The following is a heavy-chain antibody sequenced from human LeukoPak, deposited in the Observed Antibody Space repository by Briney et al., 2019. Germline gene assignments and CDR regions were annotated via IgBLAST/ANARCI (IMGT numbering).Heavy chain of an antibody. CDR3: AREGDNADFDY. CDR2: ISTRSSYI. D-gene: IGHD2-21*02. Sequence: GGSLRLSCAASGFIFSSYSMNWVRQAPGKGLEWVSTISTRSSYIYYADSLKGRFTISRDNAKNSLYLQMDSLTAEDTAIYYCAREGDNADFDYWGHGTLVTVS. J-gene: IGHJ4*01. CDR1: GFIFSSYS. V-gene: IGHV3-21*01.